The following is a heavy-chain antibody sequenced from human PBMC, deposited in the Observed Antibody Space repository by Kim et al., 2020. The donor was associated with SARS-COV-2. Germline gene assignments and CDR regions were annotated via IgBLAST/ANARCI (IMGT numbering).Heavy chain of an antibody. CDR3: ARGPNDCWSGYYTGIAYYYYYMDV. CDR2: INHSGST. J-gene: IGHJ6*03. CDR1: GGSFSGYY. V-gene: IGHV4-34*01. Sequence: SETLSLTCAVYGGSFSGYYWSWIRQPPGKGLEWIGEINHSGSTNYNPSLKSRVTISVDTSKNQFSLKLSSVTAADTAVYYCARGPNDCWSGYYTGIAYYYYYMDVWGKGTTVTVSS. D-gene: IGHD3-3*01.